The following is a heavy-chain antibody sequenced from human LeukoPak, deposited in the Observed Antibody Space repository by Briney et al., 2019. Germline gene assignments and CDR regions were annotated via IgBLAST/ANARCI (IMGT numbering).Heavy chain of an antibody. CDR3: ARGRITSSWYYFDY. J-gene: IGHJ4*02. V-gene: IGHV3-74*01. D-gene: IGHD6-13*01. Sequence: GGSLRLSCAASGFTFSGYWMHWVRQAPGKGRVWVSRINTDGSSTTYADSVKGRFTISRDNAKNTLYLQMNSLRVEDTAVYYCARGRITSSWYYFDYWGQGTPVTVSS. CDR2: INTDGSST. CDR1: GFTFSGYW.